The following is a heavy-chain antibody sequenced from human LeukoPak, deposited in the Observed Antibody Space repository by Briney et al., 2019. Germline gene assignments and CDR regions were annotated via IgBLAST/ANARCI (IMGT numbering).Heavy chain of an antibody. CDR3: ARVDSTSPHELDY. D-gene: IGHD6-6*01. Sequence: ASVKVSCKASGGTFTSYAISCVRQAPGQGLEWMGGIIPIFGTANYAQKFQGRVTMTRDMSTNTVYMELSSLRSEDTAVYYCARVDSTSPHELDYWGQGTLVTVSS. CDR1: GGTFTSYA. V-gene: IGHV1-69*05. J-gene: IGHJ4*02. CDR2: IIPIFGTA.